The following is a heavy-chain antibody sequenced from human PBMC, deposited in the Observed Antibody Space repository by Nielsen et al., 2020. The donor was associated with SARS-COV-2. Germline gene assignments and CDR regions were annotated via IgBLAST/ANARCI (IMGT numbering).Heavy chain of an antibody. D-gene: IGHD2-15*01. CDR1: GFTFSSYA. CDR2: IRSKAYGGTT. V-gene: IGHV3-49*04. Sequence: GESLKISCAASGFTFSSYAMSWVRQAPGKGLEWVGFIRSKAYGGTTEYAASVKGRFTISRDDSKSIAYLQMNSLKTEDTAVYYCTRGGGGSPYAFDIWGQGTMVTVSS. J-gene: IGHJ3*02. CDR3: TRGGGGSPYAFDI.